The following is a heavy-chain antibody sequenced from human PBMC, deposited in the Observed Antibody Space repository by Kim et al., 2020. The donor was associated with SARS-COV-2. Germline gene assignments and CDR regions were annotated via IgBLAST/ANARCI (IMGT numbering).Heavy chain of an antibody. CDR1: GDSVSSNSVT. CDR3: AASTVTIFGLILPCMDV. D-gene: IGHD3-3*01. V-gene: IGHV6-1*01. Sequence: SQTLSLTCAISGDSVSSNSVTWNWIRQSPSRGLEWLGRTYYRSKLYNDYAVSEKSRITINPDTSKNQFSLQLNSVTPEATAVYYCAASTVTIFGLILPCMDVWGQGTTVTVSS. J-gene: IGHJ6*02. CDR2: TYYRSKLYN.